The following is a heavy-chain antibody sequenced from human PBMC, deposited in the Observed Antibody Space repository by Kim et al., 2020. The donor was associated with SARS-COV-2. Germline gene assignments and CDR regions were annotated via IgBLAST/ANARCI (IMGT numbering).Heavy chain of an antibody. CDR3: ARTAYSYGLADS. Sequence: RYSPPFQGQVTISADKSISTAYLQWSSLKASDTAMYYCARTAYSYGLADSWGQGTLVTVSS. V-gene: IGHV5-51*01. D-gene: IGHD5-18*01. J-gene: IGHJ4*02.